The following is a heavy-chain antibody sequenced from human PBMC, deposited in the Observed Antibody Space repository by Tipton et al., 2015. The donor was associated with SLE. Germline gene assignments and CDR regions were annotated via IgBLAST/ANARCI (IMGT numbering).Heavy chain of an antibody. CDR1: GGSISSGGYS. J-gene: IGHJ4*02. CDR3: AREDGRASHFDY. CDR2: IYHSGST. Sequence: TLSLTCAVSGGSISSGGYSWSWIRQPPGKGLEWIGYIYHSGSTYYNPSLKSRVTISVDRSKNQFSLKLSSVTAADTAVYYCAREDGRASHFDYWGQGTLVIVSS. V-gene: IGHV4-30-2*01.